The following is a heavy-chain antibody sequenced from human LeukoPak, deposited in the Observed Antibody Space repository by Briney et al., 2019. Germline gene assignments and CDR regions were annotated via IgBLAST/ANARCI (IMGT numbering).Heavy chain of an antibody. CDR3: ASVRFSPPNYYYYGMDV. V-gene: IGHV1-69*13. CDR2: IIPIFGTA. D-gene: IGHD3-3*01. J-gene: IGHJ6*02. CDR1: GGTFSSYA. Sequence: SVKVSCKASGGTFSSYAISWVRQAPGQGLEWMGGIIPIFGTANYAQKFQGRVTITADESTSTAYMELSSLRSEDTAVYYCASVRFSPPNYYYYGMDVWGQGTTVTVSS.